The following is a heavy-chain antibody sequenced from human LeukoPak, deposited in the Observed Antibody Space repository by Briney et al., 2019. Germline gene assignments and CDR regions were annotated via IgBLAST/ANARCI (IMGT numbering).Heavy chain of an antibody. J-gene: IGHJ4*02. CDR1: RFTFSSYS. CDR2: ISSSGNYI. D-gene: IGHD6-13*01. V-gene: IGHV3-21*01. Sequence: PGGSLRLSCVASRFTFSSYSMNWVRQAPGKGLEWVSSISSSGNYIYYADSVKGRFTISRDNAKNSLYLQVNSLRAEDTAVYYCARDSIQQQLVLEDRGYPYYFEHWGQGTLVTVSS. CDR3: ARDSIQQQLVLEDRGYPYYFEH.